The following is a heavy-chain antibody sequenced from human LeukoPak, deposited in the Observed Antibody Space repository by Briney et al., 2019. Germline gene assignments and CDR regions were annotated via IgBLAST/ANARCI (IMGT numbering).Heavy chain of an antibody. J-gene: IGHJ4*02. CDR1: AYSFTVYS. D-gene: IGHD4-23*01. CDR2: INANSGDT. Sequence: VASVTVSCKPSAYSFTVYSFHWIRQAPGQGLEWMGWINANSGDTNYAQQFQGRLTMTRDRSISTVYMELSRLRTDDTAVYYCARDLGGNSFDYWGQGTLVTVSS. V-gene: IGHV1-2*02. CDR3: ARDLGGNSFDY.